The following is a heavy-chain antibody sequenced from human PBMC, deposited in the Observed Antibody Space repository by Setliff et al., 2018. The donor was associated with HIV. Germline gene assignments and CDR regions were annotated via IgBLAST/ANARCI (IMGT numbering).Heavy chain of an antibody. CDR3: ARGRGSSSSWPIDY. CDR2: IYYSGST. D-gene: IGHD6-13*01. V-gene: IGHV4-39*07. CDR1: GGSISSSSYY. Sequence: PSETLSLTCTVSGGSISSSSYYWGWIRQPPGKGLEWIGSIYYSGSTHYNPSLKSRVTIFVDTSKNQFSLKLSSVTAADTAVYFCARGRGSSSSWPIDYWGQGTLVTVSS. J-gene: IGHJ4*02.